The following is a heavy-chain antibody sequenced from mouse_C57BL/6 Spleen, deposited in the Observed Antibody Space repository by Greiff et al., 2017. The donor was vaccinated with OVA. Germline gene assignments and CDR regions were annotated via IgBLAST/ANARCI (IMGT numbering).Heavy chain of an antibody. CDR1: GYSFTGYY. V-gene: IGHV1-42*01. CDR3: ARDGDSSGDLDY. J-gene: IGHJ2*01. Sequence: VQLQQSGPELVKPGASVKISCEASGYSFTGYYMNWVKQSPEKSLEWIGEINPSTGGTTYNQKFKAKATLTVDKSSSTAYMQLKSLTSEDSAVYYCARDGDSSGDLDYWGQGTTLTVSS. D-gene: IGHD3-2*02. CDR2: INPSTGGT.